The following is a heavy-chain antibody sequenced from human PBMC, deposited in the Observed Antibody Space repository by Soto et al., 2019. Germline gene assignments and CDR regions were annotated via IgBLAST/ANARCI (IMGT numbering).Heavy chain of an antibody. CDR2: IYYCVST. V-gene: IGHV4-31*03. CDR3: AGGQEYYYYYGMDV. Sequence: PSETLSLTCTVSGGSISSGGYYWSWIRQHPGKGLEWIGYIYYCVSTYYNPSLKSRVTISVDMSKNQFSLKLSSVTAADTAVYYCAGGQEYYYYYGMDVWGQGTTVTVSS. CDR1: GGSISSGGYY. J-gene: IGHJ6*02.